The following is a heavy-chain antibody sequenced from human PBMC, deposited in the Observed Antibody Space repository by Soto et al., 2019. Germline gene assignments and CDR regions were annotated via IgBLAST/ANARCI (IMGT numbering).Heavy chain of an antibody. V-gene: IGHV3-33*01. D-gene: IGHD6-25*01. CDR2: IWYDGSNK. Sequence: GSLRVSCAASGFTFSSYGIHWVRHSPCKGLEWVAVIWYDGSNKYYADSVKGRFTISRDNSKNTLYLQMNSLRAEDTAAYYCASDVSVRLPNWFDPWGQGTLVTVPS. J-gene: IGHJ5*02. CDR1: GFTFSSYG. CDR3: ASDVSVRLPNWFDP.